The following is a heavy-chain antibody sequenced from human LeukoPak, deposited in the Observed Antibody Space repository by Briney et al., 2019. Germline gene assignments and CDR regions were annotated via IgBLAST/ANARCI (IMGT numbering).Heavy chain of an antibody. D-gene: IGHD2-21*01. CDR1: RSTFTWYL. Sequence: ASVKVSCKTYRSTFTWYLIHWVRQAPGQGLEWVGTINPRGPITSYAERFQGRVTLTEDTSTNTFYMELSSLTSDDTAVYFCARPAYCDGTNCGYWLDPWGPGTLVTVSS. V-gene: IGHV1-46*01. CDR3: ARPAYCDGTNCGYWLDP. CDR2: INPRGPIT. J-gene: IGHJ5*02.